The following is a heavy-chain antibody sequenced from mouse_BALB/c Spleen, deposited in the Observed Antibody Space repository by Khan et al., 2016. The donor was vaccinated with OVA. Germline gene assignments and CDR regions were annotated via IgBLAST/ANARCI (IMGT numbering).Heavy chain of an antibody. V-gene: IGHV3-8*02. CDR3: ARYDYDYDGAIAY. CDR2: LSYSGST. CDR1: GDSITSGY. D-gene: IGHD2-4*01. J-gene: IGHJ3*01. Sequence: EVQLQESGPSLVKPSQTLSLTCSVTGDSITSGYWNWIRKFPGNKLEYMGYLSYSGSTYYNPSLKSRISITRDTSKNQYYLQLNSVTTEDTATYYCARYDYDYDGAIAYWGQGTLVTVSA.